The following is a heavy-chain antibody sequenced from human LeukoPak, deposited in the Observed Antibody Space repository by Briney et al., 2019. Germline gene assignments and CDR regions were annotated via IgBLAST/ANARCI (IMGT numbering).Heavy chain of an antibody. CDR1: GGSISSYY. V-gene: IGHV4-59*01. CDR3: ARVGNGGSCFDY. J-gene: IGHJ4*02. Sequence: SETLSLTCTVSGGSISSYYWSWIRQPPGKGLEWIGYIYYSGSTNYNPSLKSRVTISVDTSKNQFSLKLSSVTAADTAVYCCARVGNGGSCFDYWGQGTLVTVSS. D-gene: IGHD2-15*01. CDR2: IYYSGST.